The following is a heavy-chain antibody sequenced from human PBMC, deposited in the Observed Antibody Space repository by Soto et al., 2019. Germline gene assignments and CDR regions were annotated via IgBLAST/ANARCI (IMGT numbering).Heavy chain of an antibody. V-gene: IGHV1-69*06. Sequence: QVQLVQSGAEVKKSGSSVKVSCKASGGTFSSYAISWVRQAPGQGLEWMGGIIPIFGTANYAQKFQGRVTITADKSTSTAYMELSSLRSEDTAVYYCARVTTIFGVVIGFDYWGQGTLVTVSS. CDR2: IIPIFGTA. D-gene: IGHD3-3*01. CDR1: GGTFSSYA. CDR3: ARVTTIFGVVIGFDY. J-gene: IGHJ4*02.